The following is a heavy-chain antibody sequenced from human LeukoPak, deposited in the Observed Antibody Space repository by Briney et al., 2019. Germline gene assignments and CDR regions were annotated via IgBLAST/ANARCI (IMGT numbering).Heavy chain of an antibody. CDR2: INHSGST. Sequence: TASETLSLTCAVYGGSFSGYYWSWIRQPPGKGLEWIGEINHSGSTNYSPSLKSRVTISVDTSKNQFSLKLSSVTAADTAVYYCARRSGYSFDAFDIWGQGTMVTVSS. V-gene: IGHV4-34*01. J-gene: IGHJ3*02. CDR1: GGSFSGYY. CDR3: ARRSGYSFDAFDI. D-gene: IGHD3-22*01.